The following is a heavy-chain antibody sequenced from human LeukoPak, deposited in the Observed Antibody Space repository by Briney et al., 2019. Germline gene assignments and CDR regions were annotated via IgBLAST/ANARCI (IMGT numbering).Heavy chain of an antibody. Sequence: ASVKVSCKASGYTFTGDQIHWVRQAPGQGLEWMGWINPNSGGTKYVQKFQGRVTLTRDTSSSTAYMELSSLRSEDTAVYYCARGDGYNPNDAFDIWGQGTMVTVSS. CDR3: ARGDGYNPNDAFDI. CDR2: INPNSGGT. CDR1: GYTFTGDQ. J-gene: IGHJ3*02. V-gene: IGHV1-2*02. D-gene: IGHD5-24*01.